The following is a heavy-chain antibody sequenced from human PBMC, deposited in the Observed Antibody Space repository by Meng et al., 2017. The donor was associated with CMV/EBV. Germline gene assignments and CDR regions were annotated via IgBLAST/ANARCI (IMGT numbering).Heavy chain of an antibody. V-gene: IGHV3-11*01. CDR1: GFTFSYYY. D-gene: IGHD3-3*01. Sequence: GESLKISCAASGFTFSYYYMSWIRQAPGKGLEWVSYISSSGSTIYYADSVKGRFTISRDNAKNSLYLQMNSLRAEDTAVYYCARVFGYDFWSGYFDYWGQGTLVTVSS. CDR2: ISSSGSTI. CDR3: ARVFGYDFWSGYFDY. J-gene: IGHJ4*02.